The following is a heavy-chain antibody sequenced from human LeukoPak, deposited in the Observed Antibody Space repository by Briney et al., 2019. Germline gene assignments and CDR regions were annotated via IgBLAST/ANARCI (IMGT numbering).Heavy chain of an antibody. J-gene: IGHJ4*02. V-gene: IGHV3-7*01. Sequence: GGSLRLSCAGSGFTFRSYWMSWVRQAPGKGLEWVANIKQDGSEKYYVDSVKGRFTISRDNAKNSLYLQMNSLRAEDTAVYYCVREARESGGFDYWGQETLVTVSS. D-gene: IGHD2-15*01. CDR1: GFTFRSYW. CDR3: VREARESGGFDY. CDR2: IKQDGSEK.